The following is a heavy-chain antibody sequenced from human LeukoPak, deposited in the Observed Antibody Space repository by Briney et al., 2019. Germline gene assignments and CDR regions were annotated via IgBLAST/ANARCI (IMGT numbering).Heavy chain of an antibody. J-gene: IGHJ6*02. V-gene: IGHV3-7*01. Sequence: QSGGSLRLSCAASGFTFSSYAMSWVRQAPGKGLEWVANIKQDGSEKYYVDSVKGRFTISRDNAKNSLYLQMNSLRAEDTAVYYCASGIPPAAVYYYGMDVWGQGTTVTVSS. CDR1: GFTFSSYA. CDR3: ASGIPPAAVYYYGMDV. D-gene: IGHD2-2*01. CDR2: IKQDGSEK.